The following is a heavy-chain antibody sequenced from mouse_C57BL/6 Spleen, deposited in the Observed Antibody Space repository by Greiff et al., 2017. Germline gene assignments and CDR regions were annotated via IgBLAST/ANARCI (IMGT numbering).Heavy chain of an antibody. V-gene: IGHV1-9*01. CDR1: GYTFTGYW. Sequence: VQLQQSGAELMKPGASVKLSCKATGYTFTGYWIEWVKQRPGHGLEWIGEILPGSGSTNYNDKFKGKATFTADTSSNTAYMQLSSLTTEDSALYYCASKLFDYWGQGTTLTVSS. J-gene: IGHJ2*01. CDR3: ASKLFDY. CDR2: ILPGSGST.